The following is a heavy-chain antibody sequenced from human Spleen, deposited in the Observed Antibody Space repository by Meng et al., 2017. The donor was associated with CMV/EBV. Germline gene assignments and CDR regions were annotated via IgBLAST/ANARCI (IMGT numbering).Heavy chain of an antibody. V-gene: IGHV3-74*01. CDR2: ISNDGGMT. Sequence: EGDLVGSGGGLVQPGGSLIVSCGAFGFSVSSYWMDWVRQSPGKGLVWVSRISNDGGMTSYADSVKGRFTISRDNAKNTLYLQMNSLRVEDTAVYYCARGVGESLGWEMGYWGQGTLVTVSS. J-gene: IGHJ4*02. D-gene: IGHD1-26*01. CDR3: ARGVGESLGWEMGY. CDR1: GFSVSSYW.